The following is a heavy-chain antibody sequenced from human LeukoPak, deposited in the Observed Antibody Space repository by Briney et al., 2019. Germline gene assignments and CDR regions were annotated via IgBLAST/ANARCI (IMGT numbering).Heavy chain of an antibody. V-gene: IGHV4-4*02. CDR2: MYLSGTT. J-gene: IGHJ4*02. D-gene: IGHD3-22*01. Sequence: SETLSLTCTVSGDSINSLDLWSWVRQPPGKGLEWIGEMYLSGTTHSNPSVKSRVTMSIDKSKNQFFLNLSSVTAADTAVYYCAGLVGRYSSGLYYYYFDYWGQGTLVTVSS. CDR1: GDSINSLDL. CDR3: AGLVGRYSSGLYYYYFDY.